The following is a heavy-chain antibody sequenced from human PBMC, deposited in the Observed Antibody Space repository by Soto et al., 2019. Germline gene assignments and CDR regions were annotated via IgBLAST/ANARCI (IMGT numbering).Heavy chain of an antibody. V-gene: IGHV3-13*01. D-gene: IGHD3-10*01. CDR3: ARAGYDGSGSYSNYYYYYMDV. CDR1: GFTFSSYD. J-gene: IGHJ6*03. CDR2: IGTAGDT. Sequence: EVQLVESGGGLVQPGGSLRLSCAASGFTFSSYDMHWVRQATGKGLEWVSAIGTAGDTYYPGSVKGRFTISRENAKNSLYLQMNSLRAGDTAVYYCARAGYDGSGSYSNYYYYYMDVWGKGTTVTVSS.